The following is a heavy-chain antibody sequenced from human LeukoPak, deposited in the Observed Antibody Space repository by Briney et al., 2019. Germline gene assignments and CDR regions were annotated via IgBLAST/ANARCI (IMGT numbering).Heavy chain of an antibody. Sequence: SQTLSLTCAISGDSVASNSVAWNWIRQSPSRGLEWLGRTYYRSKWYYHYAVSVKSRITIIPDTSKNQFSLQLNSVTPEDTAVYYCARGYSFGFDYWGQGTLVTVSS. V-gene: IGHV6-1*01. D-gene: IGHD5-18*01. CDR1: GDSVASNSVA. J-gene: IGHJ4*02. CDR3: ARGYSFGFDY. CDR2: TYYRSKWYY.